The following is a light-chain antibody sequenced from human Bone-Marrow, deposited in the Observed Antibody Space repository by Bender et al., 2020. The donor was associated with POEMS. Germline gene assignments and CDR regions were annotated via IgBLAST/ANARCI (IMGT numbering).Light chain of an antibody. CDR1: SSNIENNY. CDR2: EDD. CDR3: QSYDNSLGGWV. V-gene: IGLV1-51*02. Sequence: QSVLTQPPSVSAAPGQRVTISCSGSSSNIENNYVSWYQQLPGTAPKLLIYEDDKRPSGIPDRFSGSKSGTSASLAITVLQAEDEGDYYCQSYDNSLGGWVFGGGTKLTVL. J-gene: IGLJ3*02.